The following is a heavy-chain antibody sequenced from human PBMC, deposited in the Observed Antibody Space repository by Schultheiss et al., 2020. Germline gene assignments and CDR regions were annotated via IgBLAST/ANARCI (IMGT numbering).Heavy chain of an antibody. CDR2: IYAGVST. D-gene: IGHD1-1*01. Sequence: GESLKISCAASGFTVSSNYMNWVRQAPGKGLEWVSVIYAGVSTYYADSVKGRFTTSRDNSESTLYLQMNSLRAEDTAVYYCARHYWNDAFDMWGQGTTVTVSS. J-gene: IGHJ3*02. CDR3: ARHYWNDAFDM. CDR1: GFTVSSNY. V-gene: IGHV3-66*04.